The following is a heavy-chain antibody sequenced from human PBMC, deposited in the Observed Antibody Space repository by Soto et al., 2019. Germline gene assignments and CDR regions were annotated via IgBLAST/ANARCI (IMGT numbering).Heavy chain of an antibody. Sequence: KPXETLSLTCAAYGVPFNGYYWSWIRQPPGKGLEWIGEINHSGSGNYNPSLKSRVTISLDTSKNQFSLKLDSVTAADTAVYYCARVVRGWHPHFDFWGQGTLVTVYS. D-gene: IGHD2-21*01. CDR3: ARVVRGWHPHFDF. CDR2: INHSGSG. V-gene: IGHV4-34*01. J-gene: IGHJ4*02. CDR1: GVPFNGYY.